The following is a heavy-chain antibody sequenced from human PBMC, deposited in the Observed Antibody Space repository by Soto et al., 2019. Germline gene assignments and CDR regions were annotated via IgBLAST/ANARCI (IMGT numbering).Heavy chain of an antibody. CDR3: ARVGGYYYGSGRNDY. V-gene: IGHV1-69*06. J-gene: IGHJ4*02. CDR1: GGTFSSYA. D-gene: IGHD3-10*01. Sequence: SVKVSCKASGGTFSSYAISWVRQAPGQGPEWMGGIIPIFGTANYAQKFQGRVTITADKSTSTAYMELSSLRSEDTAVYYCARVGGYYYGSGRNDYWGQGTLVTVSS. CDR2: IIPIFGTA.